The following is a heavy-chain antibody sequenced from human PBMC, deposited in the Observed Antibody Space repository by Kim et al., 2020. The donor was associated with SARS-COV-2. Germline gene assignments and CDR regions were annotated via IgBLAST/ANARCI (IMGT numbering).Heavy chain of an antibody. V-gene: IGHV1-24*01. CDR3: ATVFAIFGVVTRFDY. J-gene: IGHJ4*02. Sequence: QKFQGRVTMSEDTSTDTAYMELSSLRSEDTAVYYCATVFAIFGVVTRFDYWGQGTLVTVSS. D-gene: IGHD3-3*01.